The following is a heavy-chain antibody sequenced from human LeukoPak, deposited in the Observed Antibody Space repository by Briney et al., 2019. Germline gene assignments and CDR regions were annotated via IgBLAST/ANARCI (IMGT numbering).Heavy chain of an antibody. J-gene: IGHJ4*02. CDR2: IIPIFGTT. V-gene: IGHV1-69*13. CDR3: ARDLPGYCSSTSCYDPPYSSASGDY. Sequence: GPSVKLSCKASGHTLSSYATSWVRHAPGQGLEWMGGIIPIFGTTNYAQKLQGRVTITADESTSTAYMELSSLRSEDTAVYYCARDLPGYCSSTSCYDPPYSSASGDYWGEGTLVSVSS. CDR1: GHTLSSYA. D-gene: IGHD2-2*01.